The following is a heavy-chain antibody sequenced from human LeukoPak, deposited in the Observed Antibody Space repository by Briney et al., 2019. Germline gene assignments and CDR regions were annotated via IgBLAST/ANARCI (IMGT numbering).Heavy chain of an antibody. CDR3: ARGSLSLIDY. J-gene: IGHJ4*02. Sequence: SETLSLTCAVYGGSFSGYYWSWIRQPPGKGLEWIGEINHSGGTNYNPSLKSRVTISVDTSKNQFSLKLSSVTAADTAVYYCARGSLSLIDYWGQGTLVTVSS. V-gene: IGHV4-34*01. CDR2: INHSGGT. D-gene: IGHD2-8*01. CDR1: GGSFSGYY.